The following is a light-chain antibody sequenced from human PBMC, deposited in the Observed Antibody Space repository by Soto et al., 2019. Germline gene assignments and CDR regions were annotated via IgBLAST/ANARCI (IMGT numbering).Light chain of an antibody. CDR1: SSNIGNNY. CDR3: GTWDSSLSAGGYV. J-gene: IGLJ1*01. V-gene: IGLV1-51*01. CDR2: DNN. Sequence: QTVVTQPPSVSAAPGQKVTISCSGSSSNIGNNYVSWYQQLPGTAPKLLIYDNNKRPSGIPDRFSGSKSGTSATLGITGLQIGDEADYYCGTWDSSLSAGGYVFGTGTKLTVL.